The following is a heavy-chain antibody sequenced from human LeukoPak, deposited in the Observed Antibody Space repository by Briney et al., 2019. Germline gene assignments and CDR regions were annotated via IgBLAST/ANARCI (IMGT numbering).Heavy chain of an antibody. J-gene: IGHJ4*02. CDR3: ARRKLLGPFPFDY. CDR1: GGSISSYY. CDR2: IYYSGST. V-gene: IGHV4-59*12. Sequence: PSETLSLTCTVSGGSISSYYWSWIRQPPGKGLEWIGYIYYSGSTNYNPSLKSRVTISVDTSKNQFSLKLSSVTAADTAVYYCARRKLLGPFPFDYWGQGTLVTVSS. D-gene: IGHD1-26*01.